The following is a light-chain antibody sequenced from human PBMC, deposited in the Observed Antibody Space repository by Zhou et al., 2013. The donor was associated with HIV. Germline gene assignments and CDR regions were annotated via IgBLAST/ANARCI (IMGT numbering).Light chain of an antibody. V-gene: IGKV3-15*01. CDR2: GAS. Sequence: ERVMTQFPATLSVSPRDGATLSCRASQSVDNHLAWYQQKPGQAPRLLIYGASTRATGVPARFRGNGSETEFSLIISSLQSEDFAVYYCQQYNNWPRTFGQGTKVEIK. J-gene: IGKJ1*01. CDR1: QSVDNH. CDR3: QQYNNWPRT.